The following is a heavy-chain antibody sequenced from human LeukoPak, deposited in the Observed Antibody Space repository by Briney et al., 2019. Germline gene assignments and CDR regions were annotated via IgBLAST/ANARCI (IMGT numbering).Heavy chain of an antibody. CDR1: GFTFSSYS. CDR2: ISSSSSTI. J-gene: IGHJ6*03. CDR3: AREELLWFGELLNYYYYYMDG. D-gene: IGHD3-10*01. V-gene: IGHV3-48*01. Sequence: SGGSLRLSCAASGFTFSSYSMNWVRQAPGKGLEWVSYISSSSSTIYYADSVKGRFTISRDNAKNSLYLQMNSLRAEDTAVYYCAREELLWFGELLNYYYYYMDGWAKGPRSPSP.